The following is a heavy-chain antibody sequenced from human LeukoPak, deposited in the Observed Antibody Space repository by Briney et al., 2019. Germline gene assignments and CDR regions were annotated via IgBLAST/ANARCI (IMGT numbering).Heavy chain of an antibody. CDR1: GGSISSGDYY. V-gene: IGHV4-30-4*01. J-gene: IGHJ4*02. CDR3: ARAGGTAPYGYFDY. CDR2: IYYRGST. Sequence: SETLSLTCAVSGGSISSGDYYWSCIRQPPGKGLESLVYIYYRGSTYYNPSLKSRVTISVDTSKNQFSLKLSSVTAADTAVYYCARAGGTAPYGYFDYWGQGTLVTVSS. D-gene: IGHD2-21*02.